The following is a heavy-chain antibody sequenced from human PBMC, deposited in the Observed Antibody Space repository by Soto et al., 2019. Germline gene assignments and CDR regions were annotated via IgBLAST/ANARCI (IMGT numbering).Heavy chain of an antibody. J-gene: IGHJ4*02. CDR1: GGSISSSTYY. CDR2: IYYSGST. Sequence: SETLSLTCTVSGGSISSSTYYWGWVRQPPGKELEWIGSIYYSGSTYYNPSLKSRVTISVDTSKNQFSLKLSSVTAADTAVYYCARGHSFLLTGYDPFDYWGQGTLVTVSS. D-gene: IGHD3-9*01. CDR3: ARGHSFLLTGYDPFDY. V-gene: IGHV4-39*01.